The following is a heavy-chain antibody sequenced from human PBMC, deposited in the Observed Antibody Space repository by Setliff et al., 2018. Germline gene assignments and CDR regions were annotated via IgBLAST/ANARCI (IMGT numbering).Heavy chain of an antibody. CDR2: IKQDGSEI. Sequence: GGSLRLSCAASGLTFSSYWMTWVRQAPGKGLEWLANIKQDGSEIYSVASVRGRFTVSRDNAKNTLYLEMNNLRAEDSAVYYCARRGTTAFDFWGLGTLVTVSS. V-gene: IGHV3-7*01. J-gene: IGHJ4*02. D-gene: IGHD4-4*01. CDR3: ARRGTTAFDF. CDR1: GLTFSSYW.